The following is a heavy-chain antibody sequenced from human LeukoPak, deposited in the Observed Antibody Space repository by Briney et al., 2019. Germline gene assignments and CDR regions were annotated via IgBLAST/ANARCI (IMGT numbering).Heavy chain of an antibody. Sequence: SGTPSLTCTVSGGSISSYYWSWIRQPPGKGLGWIGYIYYSGSTNYNPSLKSRVTISVDTSKNQFSLKLSSVTAADTAVYYCARVRSGYDDLYYYYGMDVWGKGTTVTVSS. D-gene: IGHD5-12*01. V-gene: IGHV4-59*01. CDR1: GGSISSYY. J-gene: IGHJ6*04. CDR3: ARVRSGYDDLYYYYGMDV. CDR2: IYYSGST.